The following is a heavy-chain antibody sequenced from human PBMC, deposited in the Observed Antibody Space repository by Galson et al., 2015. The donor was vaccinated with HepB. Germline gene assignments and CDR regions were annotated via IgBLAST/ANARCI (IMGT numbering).Heavy chain of an antibody. CDR1: GFTFSSYS. Sequence: SLRLSCAASGFTFSSYSMNWVRQAPGKGLEWVSSISSSSSYIYYADSVKGRFTISRDNAKNSLYLQMNSLRAEDTAVYYCAREIGYCSSTSCYAFDIWGQGTMVTVSS. J-gene: IGHJ3*02. V-gene: IGHV3-21*01. CDR2: ISSSSSYI. D-gene: IGHD2-2*01. CDR3: AREIGYCSSTSCYAFDI.